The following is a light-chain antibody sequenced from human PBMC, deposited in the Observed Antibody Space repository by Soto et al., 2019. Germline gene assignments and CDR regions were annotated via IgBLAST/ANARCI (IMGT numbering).Light chain of an antibody. CDR2: QTS. Sequence: EIVLTQSPATLSSFPGDRVTLSCSASQYINTRLAWYQHRPGQAPRLLIYQTSIRAAGIPARFSASGSGTDFTLTISDVQPEDFALYYCHRRQSWPRTVGQGTKVDI. V-gene: IGKV3-11*01. J-gene: IGKJ1*01. CDR1: QYINTR. CDR3: HRRQSWPRT.